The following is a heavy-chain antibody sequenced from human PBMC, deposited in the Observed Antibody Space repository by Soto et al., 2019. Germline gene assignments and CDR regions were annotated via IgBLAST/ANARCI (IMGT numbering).Heavy chain of an antibody. J-gene: IGHJ6*02. Sequence: QVQLVQSGAEVKKPGASVKVSCKASGYTFTSYDINWVRQATGQGLEWMGWMNPNSGNTGYAQKFQGRVTMTRNTYISTAYMELSSLRSEDTAVYYCARGAVAGNYYYYYGMDVWGQGTTVTVSS. CDR2: MNPNSGNT. D-gene: IGHD6-19*01. CDR3: ARGAVAGNYYYYYGMDV. CDR1: GYTFTSYD. V-gene: IGHV1-8*01.